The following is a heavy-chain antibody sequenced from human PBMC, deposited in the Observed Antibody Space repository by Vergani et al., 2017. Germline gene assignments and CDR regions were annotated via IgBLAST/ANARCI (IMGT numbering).Heavy chain of an antibody. CDR2: ISGSGGST. D-gene: IGHD3-3*01. J-gene: IGHJ4*02. CDR3: EKAGITIFGVGDFED. CDR1: GFTFSSYA. Sequence: EVQLLESGGGLVQPGGSLRLSCAASGFTFSSYAMSWVRQAPGKGLEWVSAISGSGGSTYYADAGKGRFTISRDNSKNTLYLQMNSLRAEETAVYYCEKAGITIFGVGDFEDWGQGTLVTVSS. V-gene: IGHV3-23*01.